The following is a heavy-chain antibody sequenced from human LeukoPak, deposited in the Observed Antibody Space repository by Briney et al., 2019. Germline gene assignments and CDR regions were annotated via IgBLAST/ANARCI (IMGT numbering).Heavy chain of an antibody. V-gene: IGHV3-23*01. CDR2: IRGGAGNT. CDR1: GFTFTNYA. J-gene: IGHJ4*02. Sequence: GGSLRLSCAASGFTFTNYAMSWVRQAPGKGLEWVSSIRGGAGNTNYADSVKGRFTISRDNSKNMLYLQMSSLRAEDTAVYYCARDSYDSSGYSNYWGQGTLVTVSS. CDR3: ARDSYDSSGYSNY. D-gene: IGHD3-22*01.